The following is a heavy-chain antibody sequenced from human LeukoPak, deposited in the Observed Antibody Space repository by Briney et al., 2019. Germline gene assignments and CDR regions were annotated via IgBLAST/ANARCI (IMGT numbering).Heavy chain of an antibody. CDR3: ARATPYCGGDCYSGPFDY. J-gene: IGHJ4*02. D-gene: IGHD2-21*02. Sequence: GASVKVSCKASGGAFSSYAISWVRQAPGQGLEWMGGIISIFGTANYAQKFQGRVTITADESTSTAYMELSSLRSEDTAVYYCARATPYCGGDCYSGPFDYWGQGTLVTVSS. CDR1: GGAFSSYA. CDR2: IISIFGTA. V-gene: IGHV1-69*13.